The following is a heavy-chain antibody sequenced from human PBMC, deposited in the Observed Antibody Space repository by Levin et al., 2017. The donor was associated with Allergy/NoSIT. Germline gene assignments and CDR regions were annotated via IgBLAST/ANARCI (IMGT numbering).Heavy chain of an antibody. V-gene: IGHV3-15*01. Sequence: GGSLRLSCAASGFTFNDAWLGWVRQAPGRGLEWVGRIKSNADGGTTDSPAPVNGRSSISRDDSKNTVYLQMNSLRAEDTAMYYSTDGDHDSDYWGQGTLVTVSP. CDR2: IKSNADGGTT. J-gene: IGHJ4*02. D-gene: IGHD3-22*01. CDR3: TDGDHDSDY. CDR1: GFTFNDAW.